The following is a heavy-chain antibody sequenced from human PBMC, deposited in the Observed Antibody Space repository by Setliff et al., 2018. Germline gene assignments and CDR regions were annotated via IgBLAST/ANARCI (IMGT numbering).Heavy chain of an antibody. CDR2: ITYDGSNK. Sequence: GGSLRPSCAASGFTFSSYAMHWVRQAPGKGLEWVAVITYDGSNKFYADSVRGRFTISRDISKNTLYVQMNSLRPEDTAVYYCARSRYTSRWYEMSAMDVWGKGTTVTVSS. D-gene: IGHD6-13*01. J-gene: IGHJ6*03. CDR1: GFTFSSYA. CDR3: ARSRYTSRWYEMSAMDV. V-gene: IGHV3-30*01.